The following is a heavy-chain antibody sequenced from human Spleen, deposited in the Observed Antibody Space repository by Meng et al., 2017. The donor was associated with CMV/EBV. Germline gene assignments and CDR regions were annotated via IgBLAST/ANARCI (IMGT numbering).Heavy chain of an antibody. V-gene: IGHV1-2*02. CDR2: INPKSGGT. CDR3: ARARRDGYTNWFDP. Sequence: QVQLGQSEAEVKKPGASVKVSCKASGYTFTDCYIHWVRQAPGQGLEWMGWINPKSGGTNDAQKFQGRVTMTRDTSISAAYMELRSLRSDDTAVYYCARARRDGYTNWFDPWGQGTLVTVSS. J-gene: IGHJ5*02. CDR1: GYTFTDCY. D-gene: IGHD5-24*01.